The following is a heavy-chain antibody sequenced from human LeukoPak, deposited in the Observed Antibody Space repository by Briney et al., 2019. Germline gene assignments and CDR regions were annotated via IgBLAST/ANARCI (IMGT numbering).Heavy chain of an antibody. V-gene: IGHV3-20*04. CDR2: INWNGGNS. D-gene: IGHD2-8*01. CDR3: AKDAGRGYYTSDY. CDR1: GFTFDDFG. J-gene: IGHJ4*01. Sequence: GGPLRLSCAASGFTFDDFGMTWVRQVAGKGVEGVSGINWNGGNSAHADSVRGRFTISRDNAKSSLYLQMNSLAPEDTALYYCAKDAGRGYYTSDYWGQGTLVTVSS.